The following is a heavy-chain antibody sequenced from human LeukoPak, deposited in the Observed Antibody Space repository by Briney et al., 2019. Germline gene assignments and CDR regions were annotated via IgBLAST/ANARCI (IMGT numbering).Heavy chain of an antibody. D-gene: IGHD3-22*01. Sequence: SETLSLTCAVYGGSFSGYYWSWIRQPPGKGLEWIGEINHSGSTNYNPSLTSRVTISVDTSKNQFSLKLSSVTAADTAVYYCAGSYYYDSSGSDAFDIWGHGTMVTVSS. CDR2: INHSGST. J-gene: IGHJ3*02. CDR3: AGSYYYDSSGSDAFDI. CDR1: GGSFSGYY. V-gene: IGHV4-34*01.